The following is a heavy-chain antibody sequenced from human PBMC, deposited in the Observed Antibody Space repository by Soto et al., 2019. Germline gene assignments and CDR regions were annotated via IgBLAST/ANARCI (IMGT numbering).Heavy chain of an antibody. D-gene: IGHD2-2*01. V-gene: IGHV4-59*08. CDR2: IYYSGST. CDR1: GGSISSYY. J-gene: IGHJ1*01. Sequence: SETLSLTCTVSGGSISSYYWSWIRQPPGKGLEWIGYIYYSGSTNYNPSLKSRVTISVDTSKNQFSLKLNSMTAADTAVYYCVGVCISCREFLHHWGQGTLVTVSS. CDR3: VGVCISCREFLHH.